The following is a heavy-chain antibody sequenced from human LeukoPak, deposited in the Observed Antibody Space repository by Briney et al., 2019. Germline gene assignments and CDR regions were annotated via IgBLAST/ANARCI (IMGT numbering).Heavy chain of an antibody. Sequence: PGGSLRLSCAASGFTFNNFAMTWVRQAPGKGLEWVSTISGTGGNTYYADSVKGRLTISRDNSKNTLYLQMNSLRADDTAVYYCAKERTGGWPFDYWGQGTLVTVSS. CDR1: GFTFNNFA. CDR2: ISGTGGNT. V-gene: IGHV3-23*01. D-gene: IGHD6-19*01. CDR3: AKERTGGWPFDY. J-gene: IGHJ4*02.